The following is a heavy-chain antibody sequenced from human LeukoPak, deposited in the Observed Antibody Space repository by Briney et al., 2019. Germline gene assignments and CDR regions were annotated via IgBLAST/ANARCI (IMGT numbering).Heavy chain of an antibody. CDR3: ARRHKRGAYSYGVDY. V-gene: IGHV5-51*01. D-gene: IGHD5-18*01. CDR2: IYPGDSDT. CDR1: GYSFTNYW. J-gene: IGHJ4*02. Sequence: GESLKISCKGSGYSFTNYWVAWVRQMPGKGLEWMGIIYPGDSDTRYSPSFQGQVTISADKSISTAYLQWNSLEASDTAMYYCARRHKRGAYSYGVDYWGQGTLVTASS.